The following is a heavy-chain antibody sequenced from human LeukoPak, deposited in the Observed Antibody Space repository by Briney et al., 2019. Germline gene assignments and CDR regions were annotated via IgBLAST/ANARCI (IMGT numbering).Heavy chain of an antibody. CDR3: ARDRYPYEATVTTDYYYYGMDV. D-gene: IGHD4-17*01. Sequence: GGSLRLSCAASGFAFSDYYMSWIRQAPGKGLEWVSYISSSGSTIYYADSVKGRFTISRDNAKNSLYLQMNSLRAEDTAVYYCARDRYPYEATVTTDYYYYGMDVWGQGTTVTVSS. V-gene: IGHV3-11*01. CDR2: ISSSGSTI. J-gene: IGHJ6*02. CDR1: GFAFSDYY.